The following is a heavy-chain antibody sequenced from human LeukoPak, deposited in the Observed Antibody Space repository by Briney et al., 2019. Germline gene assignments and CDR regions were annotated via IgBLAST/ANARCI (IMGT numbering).Heavy chain of an antibody. J-gene: IGHJ3*02. D-gene: IGHD3-22*01. V-gene: IGHV3-48*03. CDR2: IGISDTTT. CDR1: GFTFSSHD. CDR3: ARPMKASYDAFDI. Sequence: GGSLRLSCAASGFTFSSHDMNWVRQAPGKGLEGISYIGISDTTTLYADSVKGRFTISRDNAKNSLYLQMNSLRAEDTAVYYCARPMKASYDAFDIWGQGTMVTVSS.